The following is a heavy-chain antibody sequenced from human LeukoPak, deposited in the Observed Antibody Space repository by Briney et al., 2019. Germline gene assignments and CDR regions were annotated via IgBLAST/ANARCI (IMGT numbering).Heavy chain of an antibody. CDR1: GYTFTGYY. Sequence: ASVKVSCKASGYTFTGYYMHWLRQAPGQGLEWMGRINPNSGGTNYAQKFQGRVTMTRDTSISTAYMELSRLRSDDTAVYYCASWGLSYDSSGYPIDYWGQGTLVTVSS. V-gene: IGHV1-2*06. CDR2: INPNSGGT. CDR3: ASWGLSYDSSGYPIDY. D-gene: IGHD3-22*01. J-gene: IGHJ4*02.